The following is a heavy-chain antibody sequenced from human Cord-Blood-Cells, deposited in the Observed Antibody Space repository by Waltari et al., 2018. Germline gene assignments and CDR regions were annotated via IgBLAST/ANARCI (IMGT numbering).Heavy chain of an antibody. V-gene: IGHV4-34*01. CDR1: GGSFSGYY. D-gene: IGHD6-6*01. CDR2: INHSGST. Sequence: QVQLQQWGAGLLKPSETLSLTCAVYGGSFSGYYWSWIRQPPGKGLEWIGEINHSGSTNDNPSLKSRVTISVDTSKNQFSLKLSSVTAADTAVYHCARLSSSIYWYFDLWGRGTLVTVSS. J-gene: IGHJ2*01. CDR3: ARLSSSIYWYFDL.